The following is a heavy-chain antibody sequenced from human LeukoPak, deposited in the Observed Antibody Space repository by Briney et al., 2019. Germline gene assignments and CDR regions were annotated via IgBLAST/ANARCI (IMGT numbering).Heavy chain of an antibody. V-gene: IGHV4-31*03. CDR2: IYYTGST. J-gene: IGHJ4*02. D-gene: IGHD6-19*01. CDR3: RAKPYSSGCPLLGDY. CDR1: GDSMSNGGYF. Sequence: SETLSLTCTVSGDSMSNGGYFWSWIRQHPGKGLEWIGYIYYTGSTTYNPSLQSRVTISVDTSKNNFSLRLNPVTAADTAVYYCRAKPYSSGCPLLGDYWGQGTLVTVSS.